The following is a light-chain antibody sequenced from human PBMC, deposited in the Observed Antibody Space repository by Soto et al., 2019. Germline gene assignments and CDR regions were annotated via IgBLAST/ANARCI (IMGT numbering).Light chain of an antibody. CDR3: QQYNSYSMYT. CDR2: DAS. Sequence: DIQMTQSPSTLSGSVGDRFTITCRSSQSISSWLAWYQQKPGKAPKLLIYDASSLESGVPSRFSGSGSETEFTLTISSLQPDDFATYYCQQYNSYSMYTFGQGTKVDIK. V-gene: IGKV1-5*01. CDR1: QSISSW. J-gene: IGKJ2*01.